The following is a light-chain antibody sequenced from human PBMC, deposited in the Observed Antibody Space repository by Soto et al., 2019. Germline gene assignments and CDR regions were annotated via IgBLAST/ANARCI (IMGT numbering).Light chain of an antibody. CDR3: QQSYTSPTT. Sequence: DIPMTPSPSFLSASVGDRVTITCRASQSIGKHLNWYQQKPGKAPKFLIYGASTLQSGVPSRFTGSGSGTDFTLTVNSLQAEDFATYYCQQSYTSPTTFGQGTRLEIK. CDR1: QSIGKH. CDR2: GAS. J-gene: IGKJ5*01. V-gene: IGKV1-39*01.